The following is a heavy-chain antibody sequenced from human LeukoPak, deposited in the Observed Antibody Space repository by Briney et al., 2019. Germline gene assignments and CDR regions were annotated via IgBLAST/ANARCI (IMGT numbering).Heavy chain of an antibody. CDR2: ISSSGSTI. Sequence: PGGSLRLSCAASGFTFSSCEMNWVRQAPGKGLEWVSYISSSGSTIYYADSVKGRFTISRDNAKNSLYLQMNSLRAEDTAVYYCARADSSSWFSGPYDYWGQGTLVTVSS. CDR3: ARADSSSWFSGPYDY. V-gene: IGHV3-48*03. D-gene: IGHD6-13*01. J-gene: IGHJ4*02. CDR1: GFTFSSCE.